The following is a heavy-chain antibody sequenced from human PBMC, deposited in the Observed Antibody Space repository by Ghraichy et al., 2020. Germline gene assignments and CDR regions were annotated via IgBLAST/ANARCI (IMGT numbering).Heavy chain of an antibody. CDR2: INHSGST. V-gene: IGHV4-34*01. Sequence: SETLSLTCAVYGGSFSGYYWSWIRQPPGKGLEWIGEINHSGSTNYNPSLKSRVTISVDTSKNQFSLKLSSVTAADTAVYYCARGHLGYCSSTSCYRDWFDPWGQGTLVTVSS. CDR3: ARGHLGYCSSTSCYRDWFDP. J-gene: IGHJ5*02. CDR1: GGSFSGYY. D-gene: IGHD2-2*01.